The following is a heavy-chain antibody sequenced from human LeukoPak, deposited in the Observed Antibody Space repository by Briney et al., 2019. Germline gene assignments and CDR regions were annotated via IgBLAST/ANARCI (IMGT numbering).Heavy chain of an antibody. CDR3: AKDGQVPPGYYFDY. Sequence: GGSLRLSCAASGVTFSSYGMHWVRQAPGKGLEWVAVIWYDGSNKYYAASVKGRFTISRDNSKNTLYLQMNSLRAEDTAVYYCAKDGQVPPGYYFDYWGQGTLVTVSS. CDR2: IWYDGSNK. V-gene: IGHV3-33*06. D-gene: IGHD2-2*01. J-gene: IGHJ4*02. CDR1: GVTFSSYG.